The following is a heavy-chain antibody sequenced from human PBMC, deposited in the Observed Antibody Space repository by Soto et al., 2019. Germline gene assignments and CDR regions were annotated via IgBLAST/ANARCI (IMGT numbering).Heavy chain of an antibody. Sequence: GGSLRLSCAASGFTFSDHYMDWVRQAPGKGLEWVGRTRNKANSYTTEYAASVKGRFTISRDDSKNSLYLQMNSLKTEDTAVYYCARVGGAYDYWGQGTLVTVPQ. J-gene: IGHJ4*02. D-gene: IGHD1-26*01. V-gene: IGHV3-72*01. CDR1: GFTFSDHY. CDR2: TRNKANSYTT. CDR3: ARVGGAYDY.